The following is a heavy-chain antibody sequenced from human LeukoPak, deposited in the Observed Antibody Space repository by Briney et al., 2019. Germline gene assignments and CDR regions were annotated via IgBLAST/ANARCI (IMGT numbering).Heavy chain of an antibody. Sequence: GASVKVSCKASGYTFTSYDINWVRQATGQGLEWMGWMNPNSGNTGYAQKFQGRVTMTRNTSISTAYMELSSLRSEDTAVYYCARGRRDKRTKHYYYYMDVWGKGTTVTISS. CDR3: ARGRRDKRTKHYYYYMDV. J-gene: IGHJ6*03. CDR1: GYTFTSYD. V-gene: IGHV1-8*01. D-gene: IGHD1-1*01. CDR2: MNPNSGNT.